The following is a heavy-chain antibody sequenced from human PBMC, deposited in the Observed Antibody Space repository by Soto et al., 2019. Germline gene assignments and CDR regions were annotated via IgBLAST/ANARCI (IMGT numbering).Heavy chain of an antibody. J-gene: IGHJ5*02. Sequence: QVQLQESGPGLVKPSGTLSLTCAVSGGSISSSNWWSWVRQPPGKGLEWIGEIYHSGSTNYNPSLKSRVTVSVDKSKNPFPLKLSSVTAADTAVYYCARWTDWSKDWFDPWGQGTLVTVSS. CDR1: GGSISSSNW. CDR3: ARWTDWSKDWFDP. CDR2: IYHSGST. V-gene: IGHV4-4*02. D-gene: IGHD1-1*01.